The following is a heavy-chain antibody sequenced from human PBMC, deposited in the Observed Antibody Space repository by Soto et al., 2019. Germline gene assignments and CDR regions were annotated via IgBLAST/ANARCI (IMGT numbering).Heavy chain of an antibody. V-gene: IGHV3-33*01. D-gene: IGHD2-21*01. CDR3: ARAGDISVGVRDLVAFDS. CDR1: GFIFSNYG. CDR2: IWYDGSNK. Sequence: PGGSLRLSCRASGFIFSNYGMHWVRQAAGKGLGWVAVIWYDGSNKYYAESVKGRFTISRDNSKSTLYLQMSSLRAEDTTLYYCARAGDISVGVRDLVAFDSWGPVTKVTVSS. J-gene: IGHJ3*02.